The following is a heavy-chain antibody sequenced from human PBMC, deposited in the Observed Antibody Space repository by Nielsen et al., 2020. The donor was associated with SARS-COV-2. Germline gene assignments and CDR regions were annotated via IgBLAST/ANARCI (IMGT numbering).Heavy chain of an antibody. D-gene: IGHD6-19*01. CDR3: ARDRGGWVFDY. CDR1: GSTFSSYA. V-gene: IGHV3-30-3*01. J-gene: IGHJ4*02. Sequence: GGSLRPSCAASGSTFSSYAMHWVRQAPGKGLEWVAVISYDGSNKYYADSVKGRFTISRDNSKNTLYLQMNSLRAEDTAVYYCARDRGGWVFDYWGQGTLVTVSS. CDR2: ISYDGSNK.